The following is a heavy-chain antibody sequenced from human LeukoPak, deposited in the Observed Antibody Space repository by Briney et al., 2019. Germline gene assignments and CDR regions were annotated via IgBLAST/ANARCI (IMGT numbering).Heavy chain of an antibody. V-gene: IGHV3-23*01. Sequence: GGSLRLSCAASGFTFSSYAMSWVRQAPGKGLEWVSDISGSGDNTYYADSVKGRFIISRDNSKNTLYLQMNSLRAEDTAVYYCAKARIPSGNGYYSDWGQGTLVTVSS. CDR3: AKARIPSGNGYYSD. CDR1: GFTFSSYA. J-gene: IGHJ4*02. D-gene: IGHD3-22*01. CDR2: ISGSGDNT.